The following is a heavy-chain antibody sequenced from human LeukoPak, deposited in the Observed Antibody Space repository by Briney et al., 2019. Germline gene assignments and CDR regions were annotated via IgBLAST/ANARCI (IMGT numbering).Heavy chain of an antibody. CDR3: AKDPIRFLEWLDGFDY. CDR2: ISGSGGST. D-gene: IGHD3-3*01. Sequence: PGGSLRLSCAASGFTFSSYAMSWVRQAPGTGLEWVSAISGSGGSTYYADSVKGRFTISRDNSKNTLYLQMNSLRAEDTAVYYCAKDPIRFLEWLDGFDYWGQGTLVTVSS. V-gene: IGHV3-23*01. CDR1: GFTFSSYA. J-gene: IGHJ4*02.